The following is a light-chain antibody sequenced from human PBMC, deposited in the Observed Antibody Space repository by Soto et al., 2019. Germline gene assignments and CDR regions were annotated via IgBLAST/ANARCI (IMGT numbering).Light chain of an antibody. CDR1: QSVSSSS. CDR3: QHYGGSST. CDR2: GAS. Sequence: EIVLTQSPGTLSLSPGERAILSCRASQSVSSSSLAWYQQKRGQAPRLLIYGASTGATGIADRFSGSGSGTDFTLTISRLEPEDFAVYYCQHYGGSSTFGQGTKVDIK. V-gene: IGKV3-20*01. J-gene: IGKJ1*01.